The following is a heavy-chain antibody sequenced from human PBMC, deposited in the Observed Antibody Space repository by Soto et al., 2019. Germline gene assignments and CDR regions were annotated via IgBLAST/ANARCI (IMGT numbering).Heavy chain of an antibody. CDR3: ARDDDSAMALNFDY. CDR2: IDSSSSNK. CDR1: GFNFYSYI. J-gene: IGHJ4*02. V-gene: IGHV3-48*02. D-gene: IGHD5-18*01. Sequence: PGGSLRLSCAASGFNFYSYIMNWVRQAPGKGLEWVSYIDSSSSNKHYADSVKGRFTISRDNAKNALYLQMSSLRDEDTAVYYCARDDDSAMALNFDYWGQGTLVTVSS.